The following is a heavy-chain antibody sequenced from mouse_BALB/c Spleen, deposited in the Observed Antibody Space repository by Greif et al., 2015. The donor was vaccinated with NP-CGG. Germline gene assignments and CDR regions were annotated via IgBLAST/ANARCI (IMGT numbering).Heavy chain of an antibody. CDR2: ISSGGSYT. CDR1: GFTFSSYA. J-gene: IGHJ4*01. V-gene: IGHV5-9-1*01. CDR3: ARRYDYDAMDY. Sequence: EVMLVESGGGLVKPGGSLKLSCAASGFTFSSYAMSWVRQTPEKRLEWVATISSGGSYTYYPDSVKGRFTISRDNAKNTLYLQMSSLRSEDTAMYYCARRYDYDAMDYWGQGTSVTVSS.